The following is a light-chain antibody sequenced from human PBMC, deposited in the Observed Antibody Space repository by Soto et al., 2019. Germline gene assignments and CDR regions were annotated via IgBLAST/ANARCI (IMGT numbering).Light chain of an antibody. CDR1: QSVSSTY. CDR2: GTS. Sequence: EIVLTQSPGTLSLSPGERATLSCRASQSVSSTYLAWYQQKPGQAPRLLIYGTSSRATGIADRFSGSGPGTDFTLTISRLEPEDFAVYYCQQLATTPWAVGQGTKVEIK. CDR3: QQLATTPWA. V-gene: IGKV3-20*01. J-gene: IGKJ1*01.